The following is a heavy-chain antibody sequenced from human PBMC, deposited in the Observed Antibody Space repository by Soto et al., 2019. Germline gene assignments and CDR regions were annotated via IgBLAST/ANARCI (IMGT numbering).Heavy chain of an antibody. D-gene: IGHD1-26*01. V-gene: IGHV4-59*01. Sequence: PSETLSLTCTVAGASISRYYWSWIRQSPGKGLEYIGFTYYRGSTNYNPSLKSRVTISVDMSQNQLSLRLSSVTAADTATYYCAKKASGHIFYMDVWGKGTTVTVSS. CDR3: AKKASGHIFYMDV. CDR2: TYYRGST. CDR1: GASISRYY. J-gene: IGHJ6*03.